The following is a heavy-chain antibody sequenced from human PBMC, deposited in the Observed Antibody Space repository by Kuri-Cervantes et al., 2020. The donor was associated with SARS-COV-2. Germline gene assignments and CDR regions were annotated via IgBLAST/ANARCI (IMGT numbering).Heavy chain of an antibody. Sequence: GESLKISCAASGFTFSSYSMNWVRQAPGKGPEWVSYISSSSSTIYYADSVKGRFTISRDNAKNSLYLQMNSLRDEDTAVYYCEREAPCRIVGAICYGMDVWGQGTTVTVSS. CDR1: GFTFSSYS. CDR3: EREAPCRIVGAICYGMDV. V-gene: IGHV3-48*02. D-gene: IGHD1-26*01. CDR2: ISSSSSTI. J-gene: IGHJ6*02.